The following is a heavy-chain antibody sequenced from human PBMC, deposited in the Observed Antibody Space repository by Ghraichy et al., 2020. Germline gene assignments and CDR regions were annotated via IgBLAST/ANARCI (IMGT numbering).Heavy chain of an antibody. Sequence: GGSLRLSCAASDFTFSTYSMNWVRQAPGKGLEWVSSISGSSNYIYYADSVKGRFTVSRDNAKNSLYLQMNSLRAEDTAVYYCARELRGVIPYYYSGMDVWGQGTTVTVSS. V-gene: IGHV3-21*01. CDR1: DFTFSTYS. CDR3: ARELRGVIPYYYSGMDV. J-gene: IGHJ6*02. CDR2: ISGSSNYI. D-gene: IGHD3-10*01.